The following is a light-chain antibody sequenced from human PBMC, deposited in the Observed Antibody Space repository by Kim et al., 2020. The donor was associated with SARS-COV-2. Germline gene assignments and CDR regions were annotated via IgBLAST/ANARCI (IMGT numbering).Light chain of an antibody. J-gene: IGLJ3*02. V-gene: IGLV3-21*04. CDR1: NIGSKS. CDR2: YDS. Sequence: ATGKTARITCGGNNIGSKSVHWYQQKPGQAPVLVIYYDSDRPSGIPERFSGSNSGNTATLTISRVEAGDEADYYCQVWDSSSDLGVFGGGTQLTVL. CDR3: QVWDSSSDLGV.